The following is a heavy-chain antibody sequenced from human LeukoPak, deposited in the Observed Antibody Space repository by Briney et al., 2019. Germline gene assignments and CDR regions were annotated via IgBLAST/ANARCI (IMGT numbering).Heavy chain of an antibody. J-gene: IGHJ4*02. V-gene: IGHV3-48*03. CDR3: ARAIYHLDY. D-gene: IGHD3-16*02. CDR2: ISSDGSTI. Sequence: GGSLRLSCTASGFTFSDYEMDWVRQAPGKGLEWVSYISSDGSTIYYAGSVKGRFTISRDNAKNSLYRQMNSLRAEDTAVYYCARAIYHLDYWGQGTLVTVSS. CDR1: GFTFSDYE.